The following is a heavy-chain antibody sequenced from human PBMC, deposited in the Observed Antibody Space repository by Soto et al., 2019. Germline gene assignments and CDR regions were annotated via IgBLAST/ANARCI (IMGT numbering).Heavy chain of an antibody. D-gene: IGHD3-9*01. CDR1: GFTFSSYS. CDR3: AITGYSTGTLPLVYYYYYGTAV. Sequence: GGSLRLSCAASGFTFSSYSMNWVRQAPGKGLEWVSSISSSSSYIYYADSVKGRFTISRDNAKNSLYLQMNSLRAEDTAVYYCAITGYSTGTLPLVYYYYYGTAVWGHATTVTV. V-gene: IGHV3-21*01. CDR2: ISSSSSYI. J-gene: IGHJ6*02.